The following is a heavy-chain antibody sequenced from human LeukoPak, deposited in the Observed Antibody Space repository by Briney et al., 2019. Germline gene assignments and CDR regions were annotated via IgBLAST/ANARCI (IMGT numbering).Heavy chain of an antibody. CDR2: ISYDGSNK. CDR3: ARSQVGATTVGNY. CDR1: GFTFSSYA. J-gene: IGHJ4*02. D-gene: IGHD1-26*01. V-gene: IGHV3-30-3*01. Sequence: GGSLRLSCAASGFTFSSYAMHWVRQAPGKGLEWVAVISYDGSNKYYADSVKGRFTISRDNSKNTLYLQMNSLRAEDTAVYYCARSQVGATTVGNYWGQGTLVTVSS.